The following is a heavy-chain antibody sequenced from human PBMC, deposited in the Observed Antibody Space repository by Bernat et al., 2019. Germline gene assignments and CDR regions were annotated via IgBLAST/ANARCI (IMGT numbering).Heavy chain of an antibody. V-gene: IGHV4-59*01. Sequence: QEQLQESGPGLVKPSETLSLTCTVSVGSIGIYYWSWIRQPPGKGLEWIAFISYTGDTNYNPSLKSRVIISVDTSKSQVSLELTSVTAEDTAVYYCARHYLPSGSYSYWFDPWGQGTLVTVSS. CDR1: VGSIGIYY. J-gene: IGHJ5*02. CDR3: ARHYLPSGSYSYWFDP. CDR2: ISYTGDT. D-gene: IGHD3-10*01.